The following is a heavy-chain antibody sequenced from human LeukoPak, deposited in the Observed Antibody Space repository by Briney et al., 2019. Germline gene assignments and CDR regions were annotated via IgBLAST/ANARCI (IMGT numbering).Heavy chain of an antibody. CDR2: INTDGSTT. J-gene: IGHJ4*02. CDR3: ARGAGGGYFDY. CDR1: GFTFSSYW. D-gene: IGHD3-10*01. Sequence: PGGSLRLSCAASGFTFSSYWMHWVRQAPGKGLGWVSCINTDGSTTTYADSVKGRFTISRDNAKNTLYLQMNSLRAEDTAVYYCARGAGGGYFDYWGQGTLVTVSS. V-gene: IGHV3-74*01.